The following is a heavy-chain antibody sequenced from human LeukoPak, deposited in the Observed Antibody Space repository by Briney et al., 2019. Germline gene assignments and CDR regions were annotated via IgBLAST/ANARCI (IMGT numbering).Heavy chain of an antibody. CDR1: GGSISSGGYY. J-gene: IGHJ4*02. V-gene: IGHV4-31*03. CDR2: IYYSGST. CDR3: ARVPVPAYSRSSYYFGY. Sequence: SQTLSLTCTVSGGSISSGGYYWSWIRQHPGKGLEWIGYIYYSGSTYYNPSLKSRVTISVDTSRNQFSLKLRSVTAADTAVYYCARVPVPAYSRSSYYFGYWGQGTLVTVSS. D-gene: IGHD6-13*01.